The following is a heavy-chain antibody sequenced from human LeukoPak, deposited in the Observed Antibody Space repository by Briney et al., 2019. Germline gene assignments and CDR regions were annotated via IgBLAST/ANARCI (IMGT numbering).Heavy chain of an antibody. CDR2: IIPILGIA. Sequence: GASEKVSCKASGGTFSSYAVSWVRQAPGQGLEWMGRIIPILGIANYAQKFQGRVTITADKSTSTAYMELSSLRSEDTAVYYCARALITMVRGAIVKRHNWFDPWGQGTLVTVSS. CDR3: ARALITMVRGAIVKRHNWFDP. V-gene: IGHV1-69*04. D-gene: IGHD3-10*01. J-gene: IGHJ5*02. CDR1: GGTFSSYA.